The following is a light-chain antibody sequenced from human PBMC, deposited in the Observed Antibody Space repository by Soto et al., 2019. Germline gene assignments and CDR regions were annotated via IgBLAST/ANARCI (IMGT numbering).Light chain of an antibody. CDR3: PQPGNLPLT. J-gene: IGKJ4*01. Sequence: IAWAHPRCTLSLSPGDRATLSCRASQSVSSYLAWYQQKPGQAPRLLIYDASNRATGIPARFSGSGSGTDFTLTIISLEPEDFARYYCPQPGNLPLTSSGGTKVDIK. CDR1: QSVSSY. CDR2: DAS. V-gene: IGKV3-11*01.